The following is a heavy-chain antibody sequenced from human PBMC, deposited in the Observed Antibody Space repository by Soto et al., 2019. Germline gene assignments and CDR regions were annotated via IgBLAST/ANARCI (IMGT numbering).Heavy chain of an antibody. CDR2: IIPIFGTA. Sequence: QVQLVQSGAEVKKPGSSVKVSCKASGGTFSSYAISWVRQAPGQGLEWMGGIIPIFGTANHAQKFQGRVTITADESTSTADMELSSLRAEDTAVYYCARGFWSGHQRRFDYCGQGPLVTVSS. CDR3: ARGFWSGHQRRFDY. J-gene: IGHJ4*02. V-gene: IGHV1-69*12. CDR1: GGTFSSYA. D-gene: IGHD3-3*01.